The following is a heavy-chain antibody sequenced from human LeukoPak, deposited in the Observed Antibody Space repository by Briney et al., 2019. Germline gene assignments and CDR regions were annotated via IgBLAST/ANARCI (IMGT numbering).Heavy chain of an antibody. J-gene: IGHJ3*02. CDR3: AKAQYYYDSSGDHDAFDI. CDR2: ISGSGGSP. D-gene: IGHD3-22*01. V-gene: IGHV3-23*01. Sequence: GGSLRLSCAPPGFTFSSYAMSSVRQAPGKGLEWVSAISGSGGSPYYADSVKGRFTISRDNTKNALYLQMNSLRAEDTAVYYCAKAQYYYDSSGDHDAFDIWGQGTMVTVSS. CDR1: GFTFSSYA.